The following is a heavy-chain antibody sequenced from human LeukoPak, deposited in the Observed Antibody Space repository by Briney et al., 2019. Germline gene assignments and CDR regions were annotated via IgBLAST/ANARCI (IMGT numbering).Heavy chain of an antibody. CDR3: ARDTALNY. CDR1: GFTVSSNY. J-gene: IGHJ4*02. D-gene: IGHD5-18*01. Sequence: GGSLRLSCAASGFTVSSNYMSWVRQAPGKGLEWVSVIYSGGSTYYSDSVKGRFTISRDNSKNTLYLQKNSLRAEDTAVYYCARDTALNYWGQGTLVTVSS. CDR2: IYSGGST. V-gene: IGHV3-53*01.